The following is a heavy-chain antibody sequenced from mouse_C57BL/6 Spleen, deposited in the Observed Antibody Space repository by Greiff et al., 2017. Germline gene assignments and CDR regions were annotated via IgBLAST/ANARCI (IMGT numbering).Heavy chain of an antibody. CDR1: GYTFTSYW. CDR3: ARETWEGAWFAY. V-gene: IGHV1-55*01. D-gene: IGHD4-1*01. CDR2: IYPGSGST. Sequence: QVQLQQSGAELVKPGASVKMSCKASGYTFTSYWITWVKQRPGQGLEWIGDIYPGSGSTNYNEKFKSKATLTVDTSSSTAYMQLSSLTSEDSAVYYGARETWEGAWFAYWGQGTLVTVSA. J-gene: IGHJ3*01.